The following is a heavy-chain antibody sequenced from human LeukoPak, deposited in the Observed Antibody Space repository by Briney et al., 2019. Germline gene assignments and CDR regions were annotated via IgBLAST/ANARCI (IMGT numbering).Heavy chain of an antibody. CDR3: ARDLDSSSWSPYSFDY. CDR2: IKQDGSEK. D-gene: IGHD6-13*01. V-gene: IGHV3-7*01. Sequence: GGSLRLSCAASGFIFSSYWMSWVRQAPGKGLEWVANIKQDGSEKYYVDSVKGRFTISRDNAKNSLYLQMNGLRVEDTAVYYCARDLDSSSWSPYSFDYWGQGTLVTVSS. J-gene: IGHJ4*02. CDR1: GFIFSSYW.